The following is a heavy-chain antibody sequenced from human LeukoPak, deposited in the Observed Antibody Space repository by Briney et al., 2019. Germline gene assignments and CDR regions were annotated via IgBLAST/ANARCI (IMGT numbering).Heavy chain of an antibody. CDR3: ARGGEYYDILTGYYDTGLHDY. CDR2: IYYSGST. Sequence: SETLSLTCTVSGGSISSHYWSWIRQPPGKGLEWIGYIYYSGSTNYNPSLKSRVTISVDTSKNQFSLKLSSVTAADTAMYYCARGGEYYDILTGYYDTGLHDYWGQGTLVTVSS. J-gene: IGHJ4*02. V-gene: IGHV4-59*11. CDR1: GGSISSHY. D-gene: IGHD3-9*01.